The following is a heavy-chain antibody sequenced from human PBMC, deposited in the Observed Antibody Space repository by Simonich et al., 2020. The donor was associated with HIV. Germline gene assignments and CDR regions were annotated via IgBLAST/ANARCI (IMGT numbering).Heavy chain of an antibody. CDR1: GYTFTGNY. J-gene: IGHJ3*02. Sequence: QVQLVQSGAEVKKPGASVKVSCKASGYTFTGNYKHWVRQAPGQGLGGRGLSKPNSGETNNAQKVKGRVTMTRDTSMSTAYMELSRLRTDDTAVYFCAREGAMLDDAFDIWGQGTMVTVSS. D-gene: IGHD1-1*01. CDR2: SKPNSGET. V-gene: IGHV1-2*02. CDR3: AREGAMLDDAFDI.